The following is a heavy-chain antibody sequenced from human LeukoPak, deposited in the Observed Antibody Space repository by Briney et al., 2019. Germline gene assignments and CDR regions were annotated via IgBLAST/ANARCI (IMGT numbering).Heavy chain of an antibody. J-gene: IGHJ4*02. CDR2: MNPNSGST. Sequence: ASVKVSCKASGYSFTSRDINWVRQATGQGLEWMGWMNPNSGSTGYAQKLQGRVTVTRNTSISTAYMELSSLRSEDTAVYYCARLGVDSSGYPLDYWGQGTLVTVSS. V-gene: IGHV1-8*01. CDR1: GYSFTSRD. CDR3: ARLGVDSSGYPLDY. D-gene: IGHD3-22*01.